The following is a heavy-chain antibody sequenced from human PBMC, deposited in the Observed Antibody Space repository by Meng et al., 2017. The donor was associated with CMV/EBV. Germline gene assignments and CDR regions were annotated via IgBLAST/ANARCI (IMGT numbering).Heavy chain of an antibody. Sequence: SETLSLTCTVSGGSISSYYWSWIRQPAGKGLEWIGRIYTSGSTNYNPSLKSRVTMSVDTSKNQFSLKLSSVTAAGTAVYYCARDLYDSSGYPAYGMDVWGQGTTVTVSS. CDR2: IYTSGST. V-gene: IGHV4-4*07. J-gene: IGHJ6*02. CDR1: GGSISSYY. D-gene: IGHD3-22*01. CDR3: ARDLYDSSGYPAYGMDV.